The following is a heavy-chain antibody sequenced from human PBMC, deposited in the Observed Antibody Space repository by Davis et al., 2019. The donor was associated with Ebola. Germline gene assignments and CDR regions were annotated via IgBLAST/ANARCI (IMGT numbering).Heavy chain of an antibody. CDR1: GFTFSSYV. D-gene: IGHD4-17*01. CDR2: ISYDGSNE. Sequence: GESLKISCAVSGFTFSSYVMHWVRQAPGKGLEWVAVISYDGSNEYYADSLKGRFTISRDNSKNTLYLQMNSLRAEDTALYYCAKDKTTVTQYWYFDLWGRGTLVTVSS. V-gene: IGHV3-30*18. J-gene: IGHJ2*01. CDR3: AKDKTTVTQYWYFDL.